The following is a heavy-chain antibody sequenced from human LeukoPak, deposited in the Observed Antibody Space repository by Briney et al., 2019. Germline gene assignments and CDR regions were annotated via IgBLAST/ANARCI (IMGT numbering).Heavy chain of an antibody. V-gene: IGHV3-23*01. CDR3: AKEGDYDFWSGSSFDY. CDR1: GFTFSSYA. J-gene: IGHJ4*02. Sequence: GGSLTLSCAASGFTFSSYAMSWVRQAPGEGLEWVSAISGSGGSTYYADSVKGRFTISRDNSKNTLYLQMNSLRAEDTAVYYCAKEGDYDFWSGSSFDYWGQGTLVTVSS. CDR2: ISGSGGST. D-gene: IGHD3-3*01.